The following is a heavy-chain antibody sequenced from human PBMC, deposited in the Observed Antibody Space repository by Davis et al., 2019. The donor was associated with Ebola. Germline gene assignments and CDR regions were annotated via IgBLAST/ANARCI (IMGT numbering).Heavy chain of an antibody. CDR1: GYTFTSYA. Sequence: ASVKVSCQASGYTFTSYAMHWVRQAPGQRLDWMGWINAGNGNTKYSQKFQGRVTITADKSTSTAYMELSSLRSEDTAVYYCARSGEPYYFDYWGQGTLVTVAS. V-gene: IGHV1-3*01. D-gene: IGHD1-14*01. CDR2: INAGNGNT. CDR3: ARSGEPYYFDY. J-gene: IGHJ4*02.